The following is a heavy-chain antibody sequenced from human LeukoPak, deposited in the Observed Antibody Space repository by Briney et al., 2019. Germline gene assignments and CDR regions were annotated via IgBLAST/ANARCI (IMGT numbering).Heavy chain of an antibody. CDR3: SKDLDDRN. Sequence: GGSLRLSCAASGFTFTSYVMSWARQAPGKGLDWVSSISGSGDSTYSADSVKGRFTISRDNSKNTLYLQMNSLRAEDTAVYYCSKDLDDRNWGQGSLVTVSS. CDR1: GFTFTSYV. J-gene: IGHJ4*02. D-gene: IGHD3-16*01. V-gene: IGHV3-23*01. CDR2: ISGSGDST.